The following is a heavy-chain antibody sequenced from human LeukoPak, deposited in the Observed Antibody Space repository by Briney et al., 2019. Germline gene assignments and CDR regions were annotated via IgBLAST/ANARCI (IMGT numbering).Heavy chain of an antibody. J-gene: IGHJ4*02. CDR1: GFTVSNHY. CDR3: AREFEITMVRGVIAPFDY. CDR2: IYRGGGT. Sequence: GGSLRLSCAASGFTVSNHYMNWVRQAPGKGLEWVSLIYRGGGTHYTDSVKGRFTISRDNSKNTLYLQMNSLRTEDTAVYYCAREFEITMVRGVIAPFDYWGQGTLVTVSS. V-gene: IGHV3-53*05. D-gene: IGHD3-10*01.